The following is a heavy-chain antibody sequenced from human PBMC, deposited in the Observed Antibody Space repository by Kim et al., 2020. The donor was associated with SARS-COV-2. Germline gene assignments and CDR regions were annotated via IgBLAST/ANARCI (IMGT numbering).Heavy chain of an antibody. CDR3: ARDGGVVPAASDAFDI. J-gene: IGHJ3*02. V-gene: IGHV3-30*07. Sequence: VESRVSITRKNSKNTLYLQMNSLRAADTAVYYCARDGGVVPAASDAFDIWGQGTMVTVSS. D-gene: IGHD2-2*01.